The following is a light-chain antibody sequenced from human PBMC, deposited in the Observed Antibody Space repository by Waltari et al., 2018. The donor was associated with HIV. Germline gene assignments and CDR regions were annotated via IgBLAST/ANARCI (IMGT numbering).Light chain of an antibody. CDR1: QRALYSSNTKHY. V-gene: IGKV4-1*01. CDR3: QQYYSTPPA. Sequence: DIVMTQSPDSLAVSLGERATINCKSSQRALYSSNTKHYLAWYQQKPGRPPKVLIYWASTRESGVPDRFSGSGSGTDFTLTISSLQAEDVALYYCQQYYSTPPAFGQGTEVEIK. J-gene: IGKJ1*01. CDR2: WAS.